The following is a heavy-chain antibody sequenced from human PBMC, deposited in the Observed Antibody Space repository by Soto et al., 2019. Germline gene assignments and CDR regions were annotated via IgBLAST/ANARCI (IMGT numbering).Heavy chain of an antibody. V-gene: IGHV3-30-3*01. CDR1: GFTFSSYA. D-gene: IGHD3-22*01. CDR3: ARDRRYYYDNSGPFDY. Sequence: QVQLVESGGGVVQPGRSLRLSCAASGFTFSSYAMHWVRQAPGKGLEWVAVISYDGSNKYYADSVKGRITISGDNSKNTLYLQMNSLSAEDTAVYYCARDRRYYYDNSGPFDYWGQGTLVTVAS. CDR2: ISYDGSNK. J-gene: IGHJ4*02.